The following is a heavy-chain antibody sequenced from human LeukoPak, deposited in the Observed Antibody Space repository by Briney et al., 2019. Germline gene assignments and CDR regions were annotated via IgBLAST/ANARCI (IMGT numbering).Heavy chain of an antibody. CDR1: GGSISSSNW. V-gene: IGHV4-4*02. CDR3: ASNGRSSWYHY. D-gene: IGHD6-13*01. CDR2: IYHSGST. J-gene: IGHJ4*02. Sequence: PSETLSLTCAVSGGSISSSNWWSWVRQPPGKGLEWIGEIYHSGSTDYNPSLKSRVTISVGKSKNQFSLKLSSVTAADTAVYYCASNGRSSWYHYWGQGTLVTVSS.